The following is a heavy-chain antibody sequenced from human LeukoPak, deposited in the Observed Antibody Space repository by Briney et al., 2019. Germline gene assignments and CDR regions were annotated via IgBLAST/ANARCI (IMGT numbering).Heavy chain of an antibody. CDR1: GGSISSYY. J-gene: IGHJ3*02. V-gene: IGHV4-59*01. D-gene: IGHD4-23*01. Sequence: SETLSLTCTVSGGSISSYYWSWIRQPPGKGLEWIGYIYYSGSTNYNPSLKSRVTISVDTSKNQFSLKLSSVTAADTAVYYCARGLRWYPDAFDIWGQGTMVTVSS. CDR2: IYYSGST. CDR3: ARGLRWYPDAFDI.